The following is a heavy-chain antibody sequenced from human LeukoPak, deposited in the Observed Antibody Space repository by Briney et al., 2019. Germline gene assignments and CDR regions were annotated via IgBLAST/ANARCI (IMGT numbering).Heavy chain of an antibody. CDR2: INDDGGFR. J-gene: IGHJ1*01. CDR3: ARVSGPGMNEYYHL. D-gene: IGHD3-10*01. CDR1: GITFSGAW. Sequence: PGGSLRLSCAASGITFSGAWMHWVRQAPGKGLVWVSRINDDGGFRRYANSVKGRFTISRDNAKNTLFLQMDSLRAEDTAVYYCARVSGPGMNEYYHLWGQGTLVTVSS. V-gene: IGHV3-74*01.